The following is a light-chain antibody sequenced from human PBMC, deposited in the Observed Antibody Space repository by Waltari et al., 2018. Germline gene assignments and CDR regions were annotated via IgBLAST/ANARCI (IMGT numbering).Light chain of an antibody. J-gene: IGLJ2*01. Sequence: SYEVTQPPSVSVSPGPTASITCSGDKLADKYVCWYQQKAGQSPVLVIYQDVKRPSGIPERFSGSNSGNTATLTISGTQAMDEADYYCQAWDSSTGVFGGGTKLTVL. V-gene: IGLV3-1*01. CDR2: QDV. CDR1: KLADKY. CDR3: QAWDSSTGV.